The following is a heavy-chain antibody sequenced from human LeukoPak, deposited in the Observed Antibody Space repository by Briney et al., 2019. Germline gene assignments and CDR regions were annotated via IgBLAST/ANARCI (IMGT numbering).Heavy chain of an antibody. J-gene: IGHJ4*02. CDR2: INSDGSYI. D-gene: IGHD3-9*01. V-gene: IGHV3-74*01. CDR1: GFIFSSWW. Sequence: PGGSLRLSCAASGFIFSSWWMIWFRRLPGKGLVSVSHINSDGSYIRYAASVKGRLTISRDNAKNTLYLQMNNLRPEDTGVYYCTTFGIDWSLSYWGQGALVTVSS. CDR3: TTFGIDWSLSY.